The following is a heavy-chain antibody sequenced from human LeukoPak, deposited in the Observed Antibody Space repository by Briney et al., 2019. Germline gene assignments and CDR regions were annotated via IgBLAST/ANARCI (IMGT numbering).Heavy chain of an antibody. CDR1: GFTFDDYG. D-gene: IGHD4-17*01. V-gene: IGHV3-20*04. CDR2: INWNGGST. CDR3: AGTTRYYYYYMDV. J-gene: IGHJ6*03. Sequence: GSLRLSCAASGFTFDDYGMSWVRQAPGKGLEWVSGINWNGGSTGYADSVKGRFTISRDNAKNSLYLQMNSLRAEDTALYYCAGTTRYYYYYMDVWGKGTTVTVSS.